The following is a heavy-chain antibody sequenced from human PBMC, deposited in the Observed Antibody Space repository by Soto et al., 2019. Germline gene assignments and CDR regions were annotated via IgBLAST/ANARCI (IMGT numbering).Heavy chain of an antibody. V-gene: IGHV1-18*01. CDR3: ARDTSHYFDH. CDR2: ITPYNGKT. D-gene: IGHD2-2*01. Sequence: GDSVKVSCKAYGFTFITYEISWVRQAPGQGLEWMGWITPYNGKTNYAQKVQDRVTMTTDTSTGTAYLELRSLRSDDSGVYYCARDTSHYFDHWGQGTLVTVSS. CDR1: GFTFITYE. J-gene: IGHJ4*02.